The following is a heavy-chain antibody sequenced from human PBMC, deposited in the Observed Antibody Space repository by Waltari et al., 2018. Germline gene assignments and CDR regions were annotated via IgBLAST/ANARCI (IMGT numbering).Heavy chain of an antibody. J-gene: IGHJ4*02. D-gene: IGHD5-12*01. CDR2: SIPIFGTA. V-gene: IGHV1-69*08. CDR1: GGTFSSYA. CDR3: ARDDNGEDGYPGVYFDY. Sequence: QVQLVQSGAEVKKPGSSVKVSCKASGGTFSSYAISWVRQALGQGLEWMGRSIPIFGTANYAQKFQGRVTITADKSTSTAYMELSSLRSEDTAVYYCARDDNGEDGYPGVYFDYWGQGTLVTVSS.